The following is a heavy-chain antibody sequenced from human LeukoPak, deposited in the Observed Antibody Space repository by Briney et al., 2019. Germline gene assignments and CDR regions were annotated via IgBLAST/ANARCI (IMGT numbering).Heavy chain of an antibody. Sequence: PSETLSLTCTVSGGSISSGGYYWSWIRQHPGKGLEWIGYIYYSGSTYYNPSLKSRVTISVDTSKNQFSLKLNSVTAADTAVYYCARGRARPWASWFDPWGQGTLVTVSS. D-gene: IGHD7-27*01. CDR1: GGSISSGGYY. CDR2: IYYSGST. V-gene: IGHV4-31*03. J-gene: IGHJ5*02. CDR3: ARGRARPWASWFDP.